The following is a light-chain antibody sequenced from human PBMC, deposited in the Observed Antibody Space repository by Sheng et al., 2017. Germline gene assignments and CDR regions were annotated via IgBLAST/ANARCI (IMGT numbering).Light chain of an antibody. Sequence: QSALTQHASVSGSPGQSITISCTGTSSDVGGYNYVSWYQQHPGKAPKLMIYAVSKRPSGVSNRFSGSKSGNTASLTISGLQAEDEADYYCSSYTSSSTVVFGGGTKLTVL. CDR3: SSYTSSSTVV. CDR2: AVS. CDR1: SSDVGGYNY. V-gene: IGLV2-14*01. J-gene: IGLJ2*01.